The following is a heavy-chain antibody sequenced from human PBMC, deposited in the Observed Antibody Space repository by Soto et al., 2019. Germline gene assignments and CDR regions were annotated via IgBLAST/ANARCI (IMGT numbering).Heavy chain of an antibody. V-gene: IGHV4-4*02. Sequence: SETLSLTCVVSGGPISANNCWSWVRQSPGKGLEWLGEVYETITKYNPSFRSRLSVSIDKSKSQFSLTLTSVTVADSAIYYCARRSFYEHRGVWDIGDQGTKVTV. CDR1: GGPISANNC. D-gene: IGHD3-22*01. CDR2: VYETIT. J-gene: IGHJ3*02. CDR3: ARRSFYEHRGVWDI.